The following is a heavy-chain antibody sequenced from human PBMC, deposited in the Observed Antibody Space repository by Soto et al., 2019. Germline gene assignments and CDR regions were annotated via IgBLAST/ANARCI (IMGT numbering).Heavy chain of an antibody. CDR1: GVSVSSGSYY. CDR3: ARYGSGSWGYYYYYGMDV. Sequence: PSETLSLTCTVSGVSVSSGSYYWSWIRQPPGKGLEWIGYIYYSGSTNYNPSLKSRVTISVDTSKNQFSLKLSSVTAADTAVYYCARYGSGSWGYYYYYGMDVWGQGTTVTVSS. CDR2: IYYSGST. D-gene: IGHD3-10*01. J-gene: IGHJ6*02. V-gene: IGHV4-61*01.